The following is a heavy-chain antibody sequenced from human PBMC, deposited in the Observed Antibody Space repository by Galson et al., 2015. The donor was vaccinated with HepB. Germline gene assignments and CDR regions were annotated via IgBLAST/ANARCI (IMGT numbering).Heavy chain of an antibody. CDR3: ARRGNIFLDY. J-gene: IGHJ4*02. Sequence: LSLTCTVSGGSISSHYWSWIRQPPGKGLEWIGYIYYSGSTNYNPSLKSRVTISVDTSKNQFSLKLSAVTAADTAVYYCARRGNIFLDYWGQGTLVTVSS. CDR1: GGSISSHY. D-gene: IGHD2/OR15-2a*01. V-gene: IGHV4-59*08. CDR2: IYYSGST.